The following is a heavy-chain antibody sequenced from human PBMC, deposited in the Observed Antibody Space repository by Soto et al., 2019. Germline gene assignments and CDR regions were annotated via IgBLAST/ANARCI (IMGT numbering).Heavy chain of an antibody. CDR2: ISYDGSNK. J-gene: IGHJ4*02. Sequence: QVQLVESGGGVVQPGRSLRLSCAASGFTFSSYGMHWVRQAPGKGLEWVAVISYDGSNKYYADSVKGRFTISRDNSKNPLYPQMNSLRAEDTAVYYCAPGYCSGGSCTGFDYWGQGTLVTVSS. D-gene: IGHD2-15*01. CDR3: APGYCSGGSCTGFDY. V-gene: IGHV3-30*03. CDR1: GFTFSSYG.